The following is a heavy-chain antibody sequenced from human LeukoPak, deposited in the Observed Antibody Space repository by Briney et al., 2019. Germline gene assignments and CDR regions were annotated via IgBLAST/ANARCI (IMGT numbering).Heavy chain of an antibody. Sequence: ASVKVSRKVSGYTLTELSMHWVRQAPGKGLEWMGGFDPEDGETIYAQKFQGRVTMTEDTSTDTAYMELRSLRSDDTAVYYCARSDGDYDILTGLYYYYMDVWGKGTTVTISS. D-gene: IGHD3-9*01. CDR3: ARSDGDYDILTGLYYYYMDV. V-gene: IGHV1-24*01. CDR1: GYTLTELS. CDR2: FDPEDGET. J-gene: IGHJ6*03.